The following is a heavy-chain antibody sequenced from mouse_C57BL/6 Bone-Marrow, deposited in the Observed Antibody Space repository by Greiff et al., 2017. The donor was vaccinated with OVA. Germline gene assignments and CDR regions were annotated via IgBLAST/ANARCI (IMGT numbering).Heavy chain of an antibody. J-gene: IGHJ4*01. V-gene: IGHV1-53*01. CDR3: ARKGALGFGYYYAMDY. CDR2: INPSNGGP. D-gene: IGHD3-1*01. CDR1: GYTFTSYW. Sequence: QVQLQQPGTELVKPGASVKLSCKASGYTFTSYWMHWVKQRPGQGLEWIGNINPSNGGPNYNEKFKSKATLTVDKSSSTAYMQLSSLTSEDSAVYYCARKGALGFGYYYAMDYWGQGTSVTVSS.